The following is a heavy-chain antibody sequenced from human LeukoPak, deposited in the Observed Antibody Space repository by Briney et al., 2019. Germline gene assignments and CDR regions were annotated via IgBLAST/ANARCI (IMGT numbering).Heavy chain of an antibody. Sequence: GGSLRLSCAASGFTFSSYWMHWVRQAPGKGLVWVSRINSDGSSTSYADSVKGRFTISRDNAKNTLYLQMNSLRAEDTAVYYYARGEDGYAFDYWGQGTLVTVSS. CDR3: ARGEDGYAFDY. V-gene: IGHV3-74*01. D-gene: IGHD5-24*01. CDR2: INSDGSST. J-gene: IGHJ4*02. CDR1: GFTFSSYW.